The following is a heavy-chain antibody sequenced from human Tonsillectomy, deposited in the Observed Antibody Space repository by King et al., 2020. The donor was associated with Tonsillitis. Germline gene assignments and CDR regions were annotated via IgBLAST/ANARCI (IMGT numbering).Heavy chain of an antibody. D-gene: IGHD6-25*01. CDR2: ISAAGDET. V-gene: IGHV3-23*04. Sequence: EVQLVESGGGLVRTGGSRRLSCATSGFTFSNYAMSWVRQAPGKGLEWVSGISAAGDETYYTDSVKGRFTISRDNARKTLFQQMNSLRAEDSAIYYCAAHDSSGDTSLDSWGQGTLVTVSS. CDR1: GFTFSNYA. J-gene: IGHJ5*01. CDR3: AAHDSSGDTSLDS.